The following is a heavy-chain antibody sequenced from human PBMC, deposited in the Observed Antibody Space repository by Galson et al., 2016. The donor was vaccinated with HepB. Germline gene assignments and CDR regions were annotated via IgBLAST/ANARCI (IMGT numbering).Heavy chain of an antibody. Sequence: SVKVSCKASGYTLTTYAMNWVRQAPGQGLEWMGWINTNTGNPTYAQGFTGRLVFSLDTSVSTAYLQISSLKSEDTAVYYCARSLSLSSSWYRWVDPWGQGTLVTVSA. CDR3: ARSLSLSSSWYRWVDP. J-gene: IGHJ5*02. V-gene: IGHV7-4-1*02. CDR1: GYTLTTYA. CDR2: INTNTGNP. D-gene: IGHD6-13*01.